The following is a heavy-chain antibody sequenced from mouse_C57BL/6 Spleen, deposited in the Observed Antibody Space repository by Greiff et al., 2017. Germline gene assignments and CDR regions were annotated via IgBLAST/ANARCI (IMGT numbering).Heavy chain of an antibody. CDR2: INPYNGGT. CDR3: ARSGGCLPFDY. J-gene: IGHJ2*01. Sequence: EVQLQQSGPVLVKPGASVKMSCKASGYTFTDYYMNWVKQSHGKSLEWIGVINPYNGGTSYNQKFKGKATLTVDKSSSTAYMELNSLTSEDSAVYYCARSGGCLPFDYGGQGTTLTVSS. D-gene: IGHD3-2*02. CDR1: GYTFTDYY. V-gene: IGHV1-19*01.